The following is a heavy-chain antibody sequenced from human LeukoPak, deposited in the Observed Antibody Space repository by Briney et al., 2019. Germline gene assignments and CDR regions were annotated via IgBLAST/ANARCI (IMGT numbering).Heavy chain of an antibody. J-gene: IGHJ4*02. CDR2: ITHSGIT. Sequence: SETLSLTCAVYGGSFSDYYWSWIRQPPGKGLEWLGEITHSGITNYNLSLKSRVTISVDTSKSQFSLKLSSVTAADTAMYYCARDDSSGNYWGQGTLVTVSS. D-gene: IGHD6-19*01. CDR1: GGSFSDYY. V-gene: IGHV4-34*01. CDR3: ARDDSSGNY.